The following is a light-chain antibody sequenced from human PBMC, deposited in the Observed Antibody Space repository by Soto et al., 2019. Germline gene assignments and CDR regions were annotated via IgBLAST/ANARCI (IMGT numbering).Light chain of an antibody. Sequence: EIVMTQSPATLSVSPGERATLSCRASQSVSRNLAWYQQRPGRAPRLLIYDASTRATDIPARFSGSGSGTEFTLTISRLQSEDFAVYYCQQYNNWPLYTFGQGTKLEIK. CDR1: QSVSRN. J-gene: IGKJ2*01. V-gene: IGKV3-15*01. CDR3: QQYNNWPLYT. CDR2: DAS.